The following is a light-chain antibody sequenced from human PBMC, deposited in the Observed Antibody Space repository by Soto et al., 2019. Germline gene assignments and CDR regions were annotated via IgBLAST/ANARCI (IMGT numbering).Light chain of an antibody. CDR3: SSFTTTSPLVV. J-gene: IGLJ2*01. Sequence: QSALTQPASVSGSPGQSITISCTGTSSDIGGYKYVSWYQQHPGKAPKLMIYEVSNRPSGVSSRFSGSKSGNTASLTISGLQAEDEADYYCSSFTTTSPLVVFGGGTKLTVL. CDR1: SSDIGGYKY. V-gene: IGLV2-14*01. CDR2: EVS.